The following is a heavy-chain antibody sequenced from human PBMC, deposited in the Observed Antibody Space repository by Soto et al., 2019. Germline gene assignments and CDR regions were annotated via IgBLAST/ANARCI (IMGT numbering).Heavy chain of an antibody. V-gene: IGHV4-39*01. CDR3: ARQRYQANWFDP. CDR1: GGSISSSSYS. Sequence: KPSETLSLTCTVSGGSISSSSYSWGWIRQPPGKGLEWIGSIYYSGSTYYNPSLKSRVTISVDTSKNQFSLKLSSVTAADTAVYYCARQRYQANWFDPWGQGTLVTVSS. CDR2: IYYSGST. J-gene: IGHJ5*02. D-gene: IGHD2-2*01.